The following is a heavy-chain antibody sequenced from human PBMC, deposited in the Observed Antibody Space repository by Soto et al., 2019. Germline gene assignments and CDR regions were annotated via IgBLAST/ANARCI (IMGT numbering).Heavy chain of an antibody. CDR3: ARDVGSVGNYYDSSGYDY. J-gene: IGHJ4*02. Sequence: EVQLVESGGGLVQPGGSLRLSCAASGFTFSSYSMNWVRQAPGKGLEWVSYISSSSSTIYYADSVKGRFTISRDNAKNSLYLQMNSLRDEDTAVYYCARDVGSVGNYYDSSGYDYRGQGTLVTVSS. CDR2: ISSSSSTI. D-gene: IGHD3-22*01. V-gene: IGHV3-48*02. CDR1: GFTFSSYS.